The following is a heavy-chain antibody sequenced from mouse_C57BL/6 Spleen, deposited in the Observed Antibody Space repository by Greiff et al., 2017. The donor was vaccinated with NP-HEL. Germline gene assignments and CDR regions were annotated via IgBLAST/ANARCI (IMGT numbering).Heavy chain of an antibody. CDR3: ARSAYDGYCGPLDY. J-gene: IGHJ2*01. CDR1: GYTFTSYW. V-gene: IGHV1-59*01. D-gene: IGHD2-3*01. Sequence: QVQLKQPGAELVRPGTSVKLSCTASGYTFTSYWMHWVKQRPGQGLEWIGVIDPSDSYTNYNQKFKGKATLTVDTSSTTAYMQLSSLTSEDSAVYYCARSAYDGYCGPLDYWGQGATLTVSS. CDR2: IDPSDSYT.